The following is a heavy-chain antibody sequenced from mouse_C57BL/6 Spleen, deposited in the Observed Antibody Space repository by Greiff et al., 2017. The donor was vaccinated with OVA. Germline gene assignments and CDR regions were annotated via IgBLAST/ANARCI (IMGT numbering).Heavy chain of an antibody. D-gene: IGHD1-1*01. CDR2: INYDGSST. CDR1: GFTFSDYY. V-gene: IGHV5-16*01. J-gene: IGHJ4*01. CDR3: ARDNPTGAMDY. Sequence: EVKLVESEGGLVQPGSSMKLSCTASGFTFSDYYMAWVRQVPEKGLEWVANINYDGSSTYYLDSLKSRFIISRDNAKNILYLQMSSLKSEDTATYYCARDNPTGAMDYWGQGTSVTVSS.